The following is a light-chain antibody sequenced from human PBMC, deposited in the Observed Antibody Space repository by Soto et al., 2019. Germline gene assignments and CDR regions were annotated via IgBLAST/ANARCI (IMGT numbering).Light chain of an antibody. Sequence: EIVLTQSPGTLSLSPGERATLSCRASQSVTSGYLAWYQQQPNQAPRLLIYGASYRATDIPDRFSGGGSGTDFTLTISRLETEDFAVYYCQHYSSSPPAITFGQGTRLEIK. CDR3: QHYSSSPPAIT. CDR1: QSVTSGY. J-gene: IGKJ5*01. V-gene: IGKV3-20*01. CDR2: GAS.